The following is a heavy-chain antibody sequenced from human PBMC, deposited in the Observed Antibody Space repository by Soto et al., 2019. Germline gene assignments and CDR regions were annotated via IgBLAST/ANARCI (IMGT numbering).Heavy chain of an antibody. CDR1: GGSLSGVY. J-gene: IGHJ6*02. CDR3: ARGPGYSYGYSVYYYYYGMDV. CDR2: INHSGST. V-gene: IGHV4-34*01. Sequence: QVQLQQWGAGLLKPSETLSLTCVVYGGSLSGVYWTWIRQPPGKGLEWIGEINHSGSTNYSPSLESRVTISLDTSNNQFSLKLSSVTAADTAVYYCARGPGYSYGYSVYYYYYGMDVWGQGTTVTVSS. D-gene: IGHD5-18*01.